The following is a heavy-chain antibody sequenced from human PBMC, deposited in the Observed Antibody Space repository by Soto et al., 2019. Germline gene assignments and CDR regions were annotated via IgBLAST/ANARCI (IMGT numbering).Heavy chain of an antibody. D-gene: IGHD3-10*01. CDR1: GGSFSGYY. CDR2: INHSGST. V-gene: IGHV4-34*01. J-gene: IGHJ4*02. Sequence: QVQLQQWGAGLLKPSETLSLTCAVYGGSFSGYYWNWIRQPPGKGLEWIGEINHSGSTNYNQSLKTRVTISVDTSKNQFSLRLSSVTAADTAVYYCARVYGRNFDYWGQGTLVTVSS. CDR3: ARVYGRNFDY.